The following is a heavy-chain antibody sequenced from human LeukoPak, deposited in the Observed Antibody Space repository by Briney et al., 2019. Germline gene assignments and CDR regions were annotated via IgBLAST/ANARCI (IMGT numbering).Heavy chain of an antibody. CDR3: ARGMVRAPDYYYYGMDV. Sequence: ASAKVSCKASGGTFSSYAISWVRQAPGQGLEWMGGIIPIFGTANYAQKFQGRVTITADESTSTAYMELSSLRSEDTAVYYCARGMVRAPDYYYYGMDVWGQGTTVTVSS. D-gene: IGHD5-18*01. V-gene: IGHV1-69*13. CDR1: GGTFSSYA. CDR2: IIPIFGTA. J-gene: IGHJ6*02.